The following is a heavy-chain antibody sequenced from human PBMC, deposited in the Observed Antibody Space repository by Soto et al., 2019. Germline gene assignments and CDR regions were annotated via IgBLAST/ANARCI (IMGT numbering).Heavy chain of an antibody. Sequence: PGGSLRLSCAASGFTVSSNYMSWVRQAPGKGLEWVSVIYSGGSTYYADSVKGRFTISRDNSKNTLYLQMNSLRAEDTAVYYCARVKGGYDIGSNDYWGQGTLVTVSS. D-gene: IGHD5-12*01. CDR2: IYSGGST. CDR3: ARVKGGYDIGSNDY. CDR1: GFTVSSNY. J-gene: IGHJ4*02. V-gene: IGHV3-66*01.